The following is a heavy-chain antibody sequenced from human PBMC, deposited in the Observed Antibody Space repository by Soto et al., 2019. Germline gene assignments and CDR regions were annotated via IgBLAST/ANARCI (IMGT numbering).Heavy chain of an antibody. D-gene: IGHD3-22*01. CDR3: ARDRYYYDSSGYFTRAY. CDR1: GFPFRSYW. CDR2: INSDGSST. Sequence: GGSLSPSCPASGFPFRSYWMHGVRDAPGKVLVWVSRINSDGSSTSYADFVKGRFTISRDNAKNTLYVQMNSLRAEDTAVYYCARDRYYYDSSGYFTRAYWGQGTLVTVSS. J-gene: IGHJ4*02. V-gene: IGHV3-74*01.